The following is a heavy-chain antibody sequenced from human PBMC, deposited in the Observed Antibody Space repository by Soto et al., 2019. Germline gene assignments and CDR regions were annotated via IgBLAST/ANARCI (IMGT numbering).Heavy chain of an antibody. CDR2: ISGSGGST. CDR3: AKDRVIAAAGRSYYYYYMDV. J-gene: IGHJ6*03. V-gene: IGHV3-23*01. CDR1: GFTFSSYA. D-gene: IGHD6-13*01. Sequence: GGSLRLSCAASGFTFSSYAMSWVRQAPGKGLEWVSAISGSGGSTYYADSVKGRFTISRDNSKNTLYLQMNSLRAEVTAVYYCAKDRVIAAAGRSYYYYYMDVWGKGTTVTVSS.